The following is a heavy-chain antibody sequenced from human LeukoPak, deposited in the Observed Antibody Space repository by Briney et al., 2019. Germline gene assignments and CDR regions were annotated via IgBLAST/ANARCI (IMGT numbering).Heavy chain of an antibody. Sequence: GGSLRLSCAASGFTFSSYAMSWVRQAPGKGLEWVAVISYDGSNKYYADSVKGRFTISRDNSKNTLYLQMNSLRAEDTAVYYCARVNMGMDVWGQGTTVTVSS. J-gene: IGHJ6*02. CDR3: ARVNMGMDV. V-gene: IGHV3-30-3*01. CDR1: GFTFSSYA. CDR2: ISYDGSNK.